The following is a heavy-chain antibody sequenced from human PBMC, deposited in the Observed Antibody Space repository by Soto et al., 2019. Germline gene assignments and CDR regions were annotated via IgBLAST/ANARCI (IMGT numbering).Heavy chain of an antibody. D-gene: IGHD3-22*01. CDR2: ISYDGSNK. CDR1: GFTFSSYA. CDR3: AREPNDPYYYDSSGYYHRNWFDP. Sequence: GGSLRLSCAASGFTFSSYAMHWVRQAPGKGLEWVAVISYDGSNKYYADSVKGRFTISRDNSKNTLYLQMNSLRAEDTAVYYCAREPNDPYYYDSSGYYHRNWFDPWGQGTLVTVSS. V-gene: IGHV3-30-3*01. J-gene: IGHJ5*02.